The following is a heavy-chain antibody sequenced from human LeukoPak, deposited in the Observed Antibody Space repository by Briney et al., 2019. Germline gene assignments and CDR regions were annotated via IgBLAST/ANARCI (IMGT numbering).Heavy chain of an antibody. D-gene: IGHD6-13*01. CDR3: ARGPVYSSSWYDWFDP. Sequence: AVKVSCKASGGTFSSYAISWERQAPGQGLEWMGGIIPIFGTANYAQKFQGRVTITADESTSTAYMELSSLRSEDTAVYYCARGPVYSSSWYDWFDPWGQGTLVTVSS. V-gene: IGHV1-69*13. CDR1: GGTFSSYA. CDR2: IIPIFGTA. J-gene: IGHJ5*02.